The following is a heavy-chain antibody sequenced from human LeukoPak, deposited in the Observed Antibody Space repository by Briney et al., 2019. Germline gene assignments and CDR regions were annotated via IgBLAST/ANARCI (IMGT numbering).Heavy chain of an antibody. D-gene: IGHD1-26*01. CDR2: IKYDASST. J-gene: IGHJ4*02. Sequence: GGSLRLSCADSGFTFSSHWMHWVRQAPGKGLVWVSRIKYDASSTSYADSVKGRFTISRDNAKNTLYLQMNSPRAEDTAVYYCARGATYAYYQDYWGQGTLVTVSS. V-gene: IGHV3-74*01. CDR1: GFTFSSHW. CDR3: ARGATYAYYQDY.